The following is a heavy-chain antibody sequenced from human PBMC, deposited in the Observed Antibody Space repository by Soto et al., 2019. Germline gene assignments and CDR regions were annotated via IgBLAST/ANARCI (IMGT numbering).Heavy chain of an antibody. Sequence: SETLSLTCTFSGGSISGYYWSWIRQPPGTGLEWIGYIYYSSTTSYNPSLNSRVTMSVDTSKNQLSLKVNSVTAADTAVYYCARESYYGSGATVVAYWGQGTLVTVS. CDR2: IYYSSTT. J-gene: IGHJ4*02. CDR1: GGSISGYY. CDR3: ARESYYGSGATVVAY. V-gene: IGHV4-59*01. D-gene: IGHD3-10*01.